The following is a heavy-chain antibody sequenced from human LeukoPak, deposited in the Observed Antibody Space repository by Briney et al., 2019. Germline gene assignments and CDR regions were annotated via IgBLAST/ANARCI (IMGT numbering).Heavy chain of an antibody. Sequence: ASLKVSCKASGYTFTGYYMHWVRQAPGQGLEWMGWINPNSGGTNYAQKFQGRVTMTRDTSISTAYMELSRLRSDDTAVYYCARVSGAYCSSTSCYVSSYYFDYWGQGTLVTVSS. V-gene: IGHV1-2*02. CDR2: INPNSGGT. CDR1: GYTFTGYY. D-gene: IGHD2-2*01. CDR3: ARVSGAYCSSTSCYVSSYYFDY. J-gene: IGHJ4*02.